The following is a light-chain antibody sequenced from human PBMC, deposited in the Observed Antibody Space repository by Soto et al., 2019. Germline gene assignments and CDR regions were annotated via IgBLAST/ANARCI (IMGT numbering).Light chain of an antibody. CDR3: ETWDSNTWV. CDR1: SGHSSYI. V-gene: IGLV4-60*02. CDR2: LEGSGSY. J-gene: IGLJ3*02. Sequence: QSVLTQSSSASASLGSSVKLTCTLSSGHSSYIIAWHQQQPGKAPRYLMKLEGSGSYNKGSGVPDRFSGSSSGADRYLTISNHQFEDEADYYCETWDSNTWVFVGGTKLTVL.